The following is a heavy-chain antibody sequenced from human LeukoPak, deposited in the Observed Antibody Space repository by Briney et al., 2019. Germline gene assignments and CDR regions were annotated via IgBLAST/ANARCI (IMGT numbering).Heavy chain of an antibody. CDR1: GFTFSSHW. V-gene: IGHV3-74*01. CDR2: IKTDGSIT. D-gene: IGHD4-17*01. Sequence: GGSLRLSCAASGFTFSSHWMHWARQAPGKGLVWVSRIKTDGSITSYADSVKGRFTISRDNAKNTLYLQMNSLRAEDTAVYYCARDRTTVTVFDYWGQGTLVTVSS. J-gene: IGHJ4*02. CDR3: ARDRTTVTVFDY.